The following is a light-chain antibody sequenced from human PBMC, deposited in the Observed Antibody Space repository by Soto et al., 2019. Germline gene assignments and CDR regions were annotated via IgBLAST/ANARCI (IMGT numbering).Light chain of an antibody. Sequence: DIQLTQSPPFLSASVGDRVTISCRASQGISSYLAWYQQKPGKAPKLLIYAASTLQSGVPSRFSGSGSGTEFTLAISSLQPEDFATYYCQQLNSFAFTFGPGTKVDIK. CDR1: QGISSY. CDR3: QQLNSFAFT. V-gene: IGKV1-9*01. CDR2: AAS. J-gene: IGKJ3*01.